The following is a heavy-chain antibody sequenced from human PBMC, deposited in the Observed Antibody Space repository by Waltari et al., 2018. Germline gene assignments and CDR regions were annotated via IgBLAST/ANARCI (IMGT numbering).Heavy chain of an antibody. V-gene: IGHV4-59*01. Sequence: QVQLQESGPGLVKPSETLSLTCTVSGGSISSYYWSWIRQPPGKGLEWIGNIYYSGSTTYNPSPKSRVTISVDTSKNQFSLKLSSVTAADTAVYYCARYYYGSGSYYHYYYYYGMDGWGQGTMVTVSS. CDR3: ARYYYGSGSYYHYYYYYGMDG. CDR2: IYYSGST. D-gene: IGHD3-10*01. J-gene: IGHJ6*02. CDR1: GGSISSYY.